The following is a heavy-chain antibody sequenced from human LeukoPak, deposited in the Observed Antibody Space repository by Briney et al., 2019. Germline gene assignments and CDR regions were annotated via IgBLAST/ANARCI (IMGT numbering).Heavy chain of an antibody. CDR2: ISNSGST. CDR3: ARSPSGYRFDY. D-gene: IGHD3-22*01. Sequence: WIGFISNSGSTNYNPSLKSRVTISRDTSKNRFSLNLNSVTAADTAVYFCARSPSGYRFDYWGQGALVTVSS. V-gene: IGHV4-59*01. J-gene: IGHJ4*02.